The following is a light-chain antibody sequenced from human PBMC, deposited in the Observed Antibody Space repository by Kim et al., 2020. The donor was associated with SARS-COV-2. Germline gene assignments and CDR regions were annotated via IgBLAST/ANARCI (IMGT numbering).Light chain of an antibody. V-gene: IGKV3-15*01. CDR1: QPINNK. Sequence: EVVMTQSPATLSVSPGERATLSCRASQPINNKIAWYQQKPGQAPRLLIYDASTRATGVPARFSGSGSGTEFTLTISSLQSEDFAVYHCHQHKYWPPWTFGQGTKVDIK. CDR3: HQHKYWPPWT. J-gene: IGKJ1*01. CDR2: DAS.